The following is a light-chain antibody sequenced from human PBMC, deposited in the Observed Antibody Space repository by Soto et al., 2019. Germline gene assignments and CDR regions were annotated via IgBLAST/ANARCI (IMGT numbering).Light chain of an antibody. V-gene: IGKV3-11*01. Sequence: EIVLTQSPATLSSSPGETATLSCRASQYVGTRLAWYQHKPGQAPRLLIYYTSNRATGIPARFSGSGSGTDFTLTINSLAPEDFAIYYCHQRQSWPRTFGQGTQ. CDR3: HQRQSWPRT. CDR2: YTS. J-gene: IGKJ1*01. CDR1: QYVGTR.